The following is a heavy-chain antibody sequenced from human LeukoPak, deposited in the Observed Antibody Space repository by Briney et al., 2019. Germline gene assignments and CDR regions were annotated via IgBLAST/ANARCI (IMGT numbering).Heavy chain of an antibody. CDR1: GYTFTGYY. D-gene: IGHD1-26*01. CDR2: INPSGGST. J-gene: IGHJ4*02. V-gene: IGHV1-46*01. Sequence: GASVKVSCKASGYTFTGYYIHWVRQAPGQGFERMGMINPSGGSTSYAQKFQGRVTMTRDTSTSTVYMELSSLRSEDTAVYYCARDSGSYADYWGQGTLVTVSS. CDR3: ARDSGSYADY.